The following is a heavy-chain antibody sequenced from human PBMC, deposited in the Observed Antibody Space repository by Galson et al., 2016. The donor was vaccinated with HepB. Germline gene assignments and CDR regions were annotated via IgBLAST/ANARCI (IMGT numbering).Heavy chain of an antibody. D-gene: IGHD3-16*01. V-gene: IGHV1-18*01. CDR2: ISANTGDT. Sequence: SVKVSCKASGYTFTKYGITWVRQAPGQGLEWMGWISANTGDTNYAQKFQGRVTMTTDTSTTTAFMDLNSLRAGDTAVYYCGKHGGFDYWGQGALVTVSS. CDR1: GYTFTKYG. J-gene: IGHJ4*02. CDR3: GKHGGFDY.